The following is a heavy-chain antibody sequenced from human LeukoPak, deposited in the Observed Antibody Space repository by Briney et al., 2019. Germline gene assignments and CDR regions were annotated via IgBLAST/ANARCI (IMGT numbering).Heavy chain of an antibody. CDR1: GGTFSSYA. CDR2: IIPIFGTA. Sequence: SVKVSCKASGGTFSSYAISWVRQAPGKGLEWMGGIIPIFGTANYAHKFQGRVTITADESTSTAYMELSSLRSEDTAVYYCASGGDVTSYFDLWGRGTLVTVSS. V-gene: IGHV1-69*01. J-gene: IGHJ2*01. D-gene: IGHD2-21*02. CDR3: ASGGDVTSYFDL.